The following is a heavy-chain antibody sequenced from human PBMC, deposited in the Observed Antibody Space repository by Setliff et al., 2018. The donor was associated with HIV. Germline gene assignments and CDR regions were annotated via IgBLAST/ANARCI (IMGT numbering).Heavy chain of an antibody. CDR2: MNPNSGNT. D-gene: IGHD3-16*02. V-gene: IGHV1-8*03. Sequence: VSCRASGYPFTSYGISWVRQTPGQGLEWRGWMNPNSGNTGYAKKFQGRVTITRNTSISTAYMELSSLRSEGTAVYYCARGRRGSYYDYVWGSYRYKYYFDYWGQGTLVTVSS. CDR3: ARGRRGSYYDYVWGSYRYKYYFDY. CDR1: GYPFTSYG. J-gene: IGHJ4*02.